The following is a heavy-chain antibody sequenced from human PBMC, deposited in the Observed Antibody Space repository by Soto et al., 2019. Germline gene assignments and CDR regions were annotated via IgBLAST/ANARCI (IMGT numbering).Heavy chain of an antibody. V-gene: IGHV1-24*01. CDR1: GYTLTELS. CDR2: FDPEDGET. J-gene: IGHJ4*02. Sequence: ASVKVSCKVSGYTLTELSMHWVRQAPGKGLEWMGGFDPEDGETIYAQKFQGRVTMTEDTSTDTAYMELSSLRSEDTAVYYCATSLGSYCVSSLDYWGQGTLVTVSS. CDR3: ATSLGSYCVSSLDY. D-gene: IGHD1-26*01.